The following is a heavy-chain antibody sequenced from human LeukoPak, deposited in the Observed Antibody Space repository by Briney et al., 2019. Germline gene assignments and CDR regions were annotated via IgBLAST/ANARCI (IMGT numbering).Heavy chain of an antibody. D-gene: IGHD4-17*01. CDR3: ARESDYGDYVGY. Sequence: GSLRLSCAASGFTFSGDWMSWVRQAPGKGLEWVANINEDGSEERYVDSVKGRFTISRDNAKNSLYLQMNSLRAEDTAVYYCARESDYGDYVGYWGQGTLVTVSS. CDR2: INEDGSEE. V-gene: IGHV3-7*01. J-gene: IGHJ4*02. CDR1: GFTFSGDW.